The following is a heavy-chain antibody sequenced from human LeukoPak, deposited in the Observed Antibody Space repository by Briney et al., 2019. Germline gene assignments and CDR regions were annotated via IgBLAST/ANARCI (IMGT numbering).Heavy chain of an antibody. V-gene: IGHV4-59*11. CDR1: GGSISSHC. D-gene: IGHD3-22*01. J-gene: IGHJ4*02. CDR3: ARVWGYYYDSSGYSFDY. CDR2: IYYSGST. Sequence: SETLSLTCTVSGGSISSHCWSWIRQPPGKGLEWIGYIYYSGSTNYNPSVKSRVTISVDTSKNQFSLKLSSVTAADTAVYYCARVWGYYYDSSGYSFDYWGQGTLVTVSS.